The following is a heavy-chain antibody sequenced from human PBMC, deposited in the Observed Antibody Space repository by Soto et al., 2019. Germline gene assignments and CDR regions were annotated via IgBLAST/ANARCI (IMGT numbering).Heavy chain of an antibody. J-gene: IGHJ4*02. CDR3: AREGGAPGAFDY. Sequence: QVQLVQSGAEVKKPGSSVKVSCKASGGTFSSYTISWVRQAPGQGLEWMGGITPIFGTANYAQKFQGRVTIIADESTSTAYTELSSLSSGDTAVYYCAREGGAPGAFDYWGQGTLVTVSS. CDR2: ITPIFGTA. V-gene: IGHV1-69*01. D-gene: IGHD7-27*01. CDR1: GGTFSSYT.